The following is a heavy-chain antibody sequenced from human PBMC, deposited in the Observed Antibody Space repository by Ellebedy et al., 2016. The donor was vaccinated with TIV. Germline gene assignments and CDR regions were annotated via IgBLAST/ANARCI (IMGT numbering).Heavy chain of an antibody. CDR2: IDPSDSYT. CDR3: ARQDTQVWSDYYYGMDV. J-gene: IGHJ6*02. D-gene: IGHD3-3*01. Sequence: GESLKISXKGSGYSFTSYWISWVRQMPGKGLEWMGRIDPSDSYTNYSPSFQGHVTISADKSISTAYLQWSSLKASDTAMYYCARQDTQVWSDYYYGMDVWGQGTTVTVSS. V-gene: IGHV5-10-1*01. CDR1: GYSFTSYW.